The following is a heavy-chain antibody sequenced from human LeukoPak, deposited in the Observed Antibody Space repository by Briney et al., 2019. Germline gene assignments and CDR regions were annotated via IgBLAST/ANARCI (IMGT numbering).Heavy chain of an antibody. Sequence: SETLSLTCAVSGGSISSSNWWSWVRQPPGKGLEWIGEIYHSGSTNYNPSLKSRVTISVDKSKNQFSLKLSSVTAADTAVYYCARASKATQYNWFDPWGQGTLVAVSS. J-gene: IGHJ5*02. CDR3: ARASKATQYNWFDP. CDR2: IYHSGST. V-gene: IGHV4-4*02. D-gene: IGHD5-12*01. CDR1: GGSISSSNW.